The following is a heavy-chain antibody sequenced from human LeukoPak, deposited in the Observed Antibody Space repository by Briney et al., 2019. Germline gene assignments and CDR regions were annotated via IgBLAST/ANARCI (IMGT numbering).Heavy chain of an antibody. CDR1: GFTVSSNY. J-gene: IGHJ4*02. CDR3: ARDIDSYYDFWSGYYRGYFDY. D-gene: IGHD3-3*01. CDR2: IYSGGST. V-gene: IGHV3-66*02. Sequence: PGGSLRLSCAASGFTVSSNYMSWVRQAPGKGLEWVSVIYSGGSTYYADSVKGRFTISRDDSKNTLYLQMNSLRAEDTAVYYCARDIDSYYDFWSGYYRGYFDYWGQGTLVTVSS.